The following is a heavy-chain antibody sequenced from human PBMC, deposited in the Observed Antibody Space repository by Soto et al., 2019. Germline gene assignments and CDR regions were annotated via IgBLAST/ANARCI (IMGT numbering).Heavy chain of an antibody. J-gene: IGHJ5*02. D-gene: IGHD3-10*01. CDR3: ARSMVRGVKSFDP. Sequence: EVQLVESGGGLVKPGGSLRLSCAASGFTFSSYSMNWVRQAPGKGLEWVSSISSSSSYIYYADSVKGRFTISRDNAKNSLYLQMNSLRAEVTAVYYCARSMVRGVKSFDPWGQGTLVTVSS. V-gene: IGHV3-21*01. CDR2: ISSSSSYI. CDR1: GFTFSSYS.